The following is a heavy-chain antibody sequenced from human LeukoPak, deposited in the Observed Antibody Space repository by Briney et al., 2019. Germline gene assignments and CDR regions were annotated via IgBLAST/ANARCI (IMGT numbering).Heavy chain of an antibody. CDR2: ISYDGSNK. J-gene: IGHJ4*02. CDR1: GFTFSSYG. Sequence: GGSLRLSCAASGFTFSSYGMHWVRQAPGKGLEWVAVISYDGSNKYYADSVKGRFTISRDNSKNTQYLQMIGLRAEDTAVYYCAKRLFDYWGQGTLVTVSS. D-gene: IGHD2-21*02. CDR3: AKRLFDY. V-gene: IGHV3-30*18.